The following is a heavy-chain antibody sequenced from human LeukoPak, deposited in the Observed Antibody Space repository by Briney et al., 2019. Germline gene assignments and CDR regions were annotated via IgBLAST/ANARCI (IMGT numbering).Heavy chain of an antibody. D-gene: IGHD3-16*01. CDR2: MYTVGTT. CDR1: GFTVSGTH. Sequence: PGGSLRLSCAASGFTVSGTHMSWVRQAPGKGLEWVSAMYTVGTTYYADSVTGRFIVSRDTSRNTLFLHMNSLRAEDTAVYYCAKDEAPSGGGLASWGQGTLVIVSS. V-gene: IGHV3-53*01. J-gene: IGHJ5*01. CDR3: AKDEAPSGGGLAS.